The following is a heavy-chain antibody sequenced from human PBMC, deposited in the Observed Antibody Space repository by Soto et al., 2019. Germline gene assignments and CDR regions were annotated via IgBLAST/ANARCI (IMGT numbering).Heavy chain of an antibody. V-gene: IGHV4-34*01. J-gene: IGHJ6*03. D-gene: IGHD3-3*01. CDR1: GGSFSGYY. CDR3: ARGNDFWSGYSHYYYYYYMDV. CDR2: INHSGST. Sequence: SETLSLTCAVYGGSFSGYYWSWIRQPPGKGLEWIGEINHSGSTNYNPSLKSRVTISVDTSKNQFSLKLSSVTAADTAVYYCARGNDFWSGYSHYYYYYYMDVWGKGTTVTVSS.